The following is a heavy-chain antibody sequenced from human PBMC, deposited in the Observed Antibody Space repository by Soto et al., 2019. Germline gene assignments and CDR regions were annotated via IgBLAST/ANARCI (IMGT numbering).Heavy chain of an antibody. CDR2: IYYSGST. J-gene: IGHJ3*02. CDR1: GGSISSSSYY. V-gene: IGHV4-39*01. D-gene: IGHD5-12*01. Sequence: SETLSLTCTVSGGSISSSSYYWGWIRQPPGKGLEWIGSIYYSGSTYYNPSLKSRVTISVDTSKNQFSLKLSSVTAADTAVYYCARLGPNIVATSNAFDIWGQGTMVT. CDR3: ARLGPNIVATSNAFDI.